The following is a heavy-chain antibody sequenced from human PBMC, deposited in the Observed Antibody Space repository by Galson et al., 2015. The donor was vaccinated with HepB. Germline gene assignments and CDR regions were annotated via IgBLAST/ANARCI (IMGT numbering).Heavy chain of an antibody. J-gene: IGHJ6*02. Sequence: SLRLSCAASGFTFSSYGMHWVRQAPGKGLEWVAVISYDGSNKYYADSVKGRFTISRDNSKNTLYLQMNSLRAEDTAVYYCAKVGGGDCSGGSCYFYYYYGMDVWGQGTTVTVSS. CDR1: GFTFSSYG. V-gene: IGHV3-30*18. CDR3: AKVGGGDCSGGSCYFYYYYGMDV. CDR2: ISYDGSNK. D-gene: IGHD2-15*01.